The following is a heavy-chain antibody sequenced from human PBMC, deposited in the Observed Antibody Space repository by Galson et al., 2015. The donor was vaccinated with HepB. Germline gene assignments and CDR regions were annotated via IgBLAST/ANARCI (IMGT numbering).Heavy chain of an antibody. Sequence: TLSLTCTVSGGSISSGDYYWSWIRQPPGKGLEWIGYIYYSGSTYYNPSLKSRVTISVDTSKNQFSLKLSSVTAADTAVYYCARGGAAVPTTVTTGDWFDPWGQGTLVTVSS. D-gene: IGHD4-11*01. CDR1: GGSISSGDYY. CDR3: ARGGAAVPTTVTTGDWFDP. CDR2: IYYSGST. V-gene: IGHV4-30-4*01. J-gene: IGHJ5*02.